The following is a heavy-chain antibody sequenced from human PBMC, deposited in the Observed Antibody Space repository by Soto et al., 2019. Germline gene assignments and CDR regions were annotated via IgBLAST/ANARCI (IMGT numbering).Heavy chain of an antibody. CDR2: ISAYNGNT. D-gene: IGHD3-22*01. V-gene: IGHV1-18*01. CDR3: ASSPEYYYDSSGYY. CDR1: GYTFTSYG. Sequence: ASVKVSCKASGYTFTSYGISWVRQAPGQGLEWMGWISAYNGNTNYAQKLQGRVTMTTDTSTSTAYMELRSLRSDDTAVYYCASSPEYYYDSSGYYWGQGTLVTVSS. J-gene: IGHJ4*02.